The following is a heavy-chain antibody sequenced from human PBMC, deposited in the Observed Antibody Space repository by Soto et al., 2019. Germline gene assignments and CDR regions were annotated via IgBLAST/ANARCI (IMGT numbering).Heavy chain of an antibody. J-gene: IGHJ4*02. CDR2: ISYDGSNK. D-gene: IGHD7-27*01. CDR3: ARDDGTGETPFGFDY. CDR1: GFTFSSYA. V-gene: IGHV3-30*04. Sequence: GGSLRLSCAASGFTFSSYAMHWVRQAPGKGLEWVAVISYDGSNKYYAYSVKGRFTITRDNSKNTLYLQMNSLRAEDTAVDYCARDDGTGETPFGFDYWGQGTLVTVSS.